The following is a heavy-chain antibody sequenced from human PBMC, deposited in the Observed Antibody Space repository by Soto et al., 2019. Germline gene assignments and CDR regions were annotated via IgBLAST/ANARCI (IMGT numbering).Heavy chain of an antibody. Sequence: ASVKVSCKASGYTFTSSGISWVRQAPGQGLEWMGWISAYNGNTNYAQKLQGRVTMTTDTSTSTAYMELRNLRSDDTAVYYCARDQCSSTSCLPRTQYYYYGMDVWGQGTTVTVSS. CDR2: ISAYNGNT. J-gene: IGHJ6*02. V-gene: IGHV1-18*01. CDR3: ARDQCSSTSCLPRTQYYYYGMDV. CDR1: GYTFTSSG. D-gene: IGHD2-2*01.